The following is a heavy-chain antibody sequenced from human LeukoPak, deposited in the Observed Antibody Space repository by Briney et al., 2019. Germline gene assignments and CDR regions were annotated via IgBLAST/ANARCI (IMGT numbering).Heavy chain of an antibody. J-gene: IGHJ4*02. V-gene: IGHV3-74*01. CDR3: VSFYETY. CDR1: GNYW. CDR2: INSDGSWT. D-gene: IGHD2/OR15-2a*01. Sequence: GGSLRLSCAASGNYWMHWVRHVPGKGLVWVSHINSDGSWTSYADSVKGRFTISKDNAKNTVYLQMNSLRAEDTAVYYCVSFYETYWGRGTLVTVSS.